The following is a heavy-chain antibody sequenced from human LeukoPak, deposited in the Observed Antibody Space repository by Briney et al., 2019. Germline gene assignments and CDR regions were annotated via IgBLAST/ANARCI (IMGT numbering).Heavy chain of an antibody. D-gene: IGHD3-9*01. Sequence: PSETLSLTCTVSGGSISSYYCTWIRQPAGKGLEWIGSIYTSGSTNYNPSLKSRVTISVDTSKNQFSLKLSSVTAADTAVYYCAMWDDILTGLYWGQGTLVTVSS. J-gene: IGHJ4*02. CDR1: GGSISSYY. V-gene: IGHV4-4*07. CDR3: AMWDDILTGLY. CDR2: IYTSGST.